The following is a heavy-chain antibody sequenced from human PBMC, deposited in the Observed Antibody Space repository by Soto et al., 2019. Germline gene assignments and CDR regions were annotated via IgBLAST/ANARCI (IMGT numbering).Heavy chain of an antibody. D-gene: IGHD3-22*01. J-gene: IGHJ4*02. CDR1: GFTFSRYA. V-gene: IGHV3-23*01. CDR3: AKGSSGSRPYYFDS. CDR2: ISDAGGST. Sequence: EVQLLESGGGLVQPGGSLRLSCAASGFTFSRYAMSWVRQTPGKGLQWVSAISDAGGSTYYADSVKGRFTISRDNSKNPLYLQLNTLGAEDTAVYYCAKGSSGSRPYYFDSWGQGTLVTVSS.